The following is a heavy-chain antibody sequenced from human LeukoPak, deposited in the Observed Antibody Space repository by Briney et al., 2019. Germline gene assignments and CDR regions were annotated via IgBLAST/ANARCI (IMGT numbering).Heavy chain of an antibody. D-gene: IGHD3-22*01. CDR2: NSAYNGNT. Sequence: GASVKVSCKASGYTFTSYYMHWVRQAPGQGLEWMGWNSAYNGNTNYAQKLQGRVTMTTDTSTSTAYMELRSLRSDDTAVYYCARDWDDYYDSSGYDYWGQGTLVTVSS. CDR3: ARDWDDYYDSSGYDY. J-gene: IGHJ4*02. V-gene: IGHV1-18*04. CDR1: GYTFTSYY.